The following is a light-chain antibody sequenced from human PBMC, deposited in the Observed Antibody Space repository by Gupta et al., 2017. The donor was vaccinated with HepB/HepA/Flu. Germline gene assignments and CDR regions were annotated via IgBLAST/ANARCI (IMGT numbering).Light chain of an antibody. CDR2: DVI. J-gene: IGLJ1*01. V-gene: IGLV2-14*03. CDR3: SSYTSSNTYV. Sequence: QSALTQPASVSGSPGQSITISCPGTSSDVGGYNYVSWYQQHPAKAPKLMIYDVINRPAGVANRFSGSKAGNTASLTISALQAEDEADYYCSSYTSSNTYVFGTGTKVTVL. CDR1: SSDVGGYNY.